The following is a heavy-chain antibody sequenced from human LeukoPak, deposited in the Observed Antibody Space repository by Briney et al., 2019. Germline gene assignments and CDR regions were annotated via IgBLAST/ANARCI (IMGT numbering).Heavy chain of an antibody. CDR3: AREAQYYFDY. J-gene: IGHJ4*02. CDR2: IWYDGSNK. V-gene: IGHV3-33*01. CDR1: GFTFSSYG. Sequence: PGGSLRLSCAASGFTFSSYGMHWVRQAPGKGLEWVAAIWYDGSNKYYADSVKGRFTISRDNSKNTLYLQMNSLRAEDTAVYYCAREAQYYFDYWGQGTLVTVSS.